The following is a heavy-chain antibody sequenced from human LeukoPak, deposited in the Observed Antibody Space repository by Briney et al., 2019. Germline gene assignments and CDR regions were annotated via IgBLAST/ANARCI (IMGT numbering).Heavy chain of an antibody. CDR2: IYYSGST. J-gene: IGHJ3*02. CDR3: AREPPGIDDAFDI. Sequence: KPSETLSLTCAVYGGSFSGYYWSWIRQPPGKGLEWIGYIYYSGSTNYNPSLKSRVSLSVDTSKNQFSLKLNSVTAADAAVYFCAREPPGIDDAFDIWGQGTMVTVSS. V-gene: IGHV4-59*01. CDR1: GGSFSGYY. D-gene: IGHD2-15*01.